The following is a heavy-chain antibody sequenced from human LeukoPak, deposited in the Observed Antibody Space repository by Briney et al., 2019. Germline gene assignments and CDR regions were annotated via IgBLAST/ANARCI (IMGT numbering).Heavy chain of an antibody. CDR2: IIPIFGTA. D-gene: IGHD5-18*01. J-gene: IGHJ4*02. CDR3: ARSGYSRRGDFDY. Sequence: GASVKVSCRASGYAFSGYYMHWVRQAPGQGLEWMGGIIPIFGTANYAQKFQGRVTITADKSTSTAYMELSSLRSEDTAVYYCARSGYSRRGDFDYWGQGTLVTVSS. CDR1: GYAFSGYY. V-gene: IGHV1-69*06.